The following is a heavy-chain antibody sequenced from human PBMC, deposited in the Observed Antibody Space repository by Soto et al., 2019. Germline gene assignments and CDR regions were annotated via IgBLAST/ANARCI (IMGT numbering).Heavy chain of an antibody. V-gene: IGHV1-18*01. CDR1: AYTLANYG. CDR2: ISPYNGNT. Sequence: QVQLVQSGAEVKKPGASVKVSCKASAYTLANYGITWVRQAPGQGLEWMGWISPYNGNTNYPQKLQGRVTMTTDTSSSTAYMELRCLTSYDTAGDYCASVDYGDSPWPGNFDDWGQGTLVTGSS. CDR3: ASVDYGDSPWPGNFDD. J-gene: IGHJ4*02. D-gene: IGHD4-17*01.